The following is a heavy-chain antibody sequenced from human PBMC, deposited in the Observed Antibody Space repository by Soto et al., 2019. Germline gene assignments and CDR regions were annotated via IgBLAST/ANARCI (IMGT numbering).Heavy chain of an antibody. J-gene: IGHJ4*02. CDR3: ARDAGGYGIDY. V-gene: IGHV4-59*01. D-gene: IGHD2-15*01. CDR1: GGSISSYY. Sequence: SETLSLTCTVSGGSISSYYWSWIRQPPGKGLEWIGYIYYSGSTNYNPSLKSRVTISVDTSKNQFSLKLSSVTAADTAVYYCARDAGGYGIDYWGQGTLVTVSS. CDR2: IYYSGST.